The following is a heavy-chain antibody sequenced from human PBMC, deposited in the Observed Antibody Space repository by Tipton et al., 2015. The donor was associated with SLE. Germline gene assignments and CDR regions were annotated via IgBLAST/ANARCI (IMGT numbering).Heavy chain of an antibody. CDR1: GGSISSGGYY. V-gene: IGHV4-31*03. J-gene: IGHJ4*02. CDR2: IYYSWCT. CDR3: ARYSDYYDSSADYRAFFDY. D-gene: IGHD3-22*01. Sequence: TLSLTCTVSGGSISSGGYYWSWIRQHPGKGLEWIGYIYYSWCTYYNPSLNSRVTISVDTSKNQFSLKLSSVTAADTAVYYCARYSDYYDSSADYRAFFDYWGQGTLVTVSS.